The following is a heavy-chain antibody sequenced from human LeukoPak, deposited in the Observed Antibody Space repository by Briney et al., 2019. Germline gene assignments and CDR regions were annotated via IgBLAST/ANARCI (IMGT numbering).Heavy chain of an antibody. J-gene: IGHJ4*02. CDR3: ARLYYHTSRYYDF. Sequence: SETLSLTCTVSGGSVSIGSSYWGWIRQPPGSGLEWIGTVYHTGTTYYNPSLRSRVTMSVDTSKNQFSLKMSSVTAADTAVHYCARLYYHTSRYYDFWGQGTLVTVSS. D-gene: IGHD3-9*01. CDR1: GGSVSIGSSY. CDR2: VYHTGTT. V-gene: IGHV4-39*01.